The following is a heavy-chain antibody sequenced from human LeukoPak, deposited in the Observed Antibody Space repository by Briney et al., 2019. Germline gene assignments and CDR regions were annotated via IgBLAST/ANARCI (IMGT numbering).Heavy chain of an antibody. CDR2: IIPILGIA. D-gene: IGHD3-22*01. J-gene: IGHJ6*02. Sequence: ASVKVSCKASGGTFSSYAISWVRQAPGQGLEWMGRIIPILGIANYAQKFQGRVTITADKSTSTAYMELSSLRSEDTAVYYCARETPRITMIVVAPGPGMDVWGQGTTVTVSS. CDR1: GGTFSSYA. CDR3: ARETPRITMIVVAPGPGMDV. V-gene: IGHV1-69*04.